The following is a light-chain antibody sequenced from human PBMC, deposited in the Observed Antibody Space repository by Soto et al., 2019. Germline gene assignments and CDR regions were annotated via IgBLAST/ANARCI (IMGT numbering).Light chain of an antibody. CDR1: QSVSSSY. V-gene: IGKV3-20*01. CDR2: GAS. Sequence: EIVLTQSPGTLSLSPGERATLSCRASQSVSSSYLAWCQQKPGQAPRLLLYGASSRATGIPDRFSGSGSGTDFTLTISRLEPEDFAVYYCQQYGSSPPLSFGGGTKGDIK. J-gene: IGKJ4*01. CDR3: QQYGSSPPLS.